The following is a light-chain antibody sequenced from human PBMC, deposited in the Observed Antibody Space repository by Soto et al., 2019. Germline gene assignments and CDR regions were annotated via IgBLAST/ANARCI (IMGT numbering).Light chain of an antibody. Sequence: QSALTQPASVSGSPGQSITISCTGTSSDVGAYNYVSWYQQYPGKAPKLMIYEVNNRPSGSSNRFSGSKSGSTASLTISGLQAEDEAEYYCSSYTSSSTLVFGGGTKLTVL. J-gene: IGLJ3*02. CDR1: SSDVGAYNY. CDR3: SSYTSSSTLV. CDR2: EVN. V-gene: IGLV2-14*01.